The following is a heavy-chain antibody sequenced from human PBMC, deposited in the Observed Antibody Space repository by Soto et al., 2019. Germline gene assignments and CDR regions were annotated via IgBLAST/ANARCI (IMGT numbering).Heavy chain of an antibody. CDR2: IYYSGST. J-gene: IGHJ4*02. CDR1: GGSISSGDYY. CDR3: ARASICSSTSCYRSMDYFDY. Sequence: SETLSLTCTVSGGSISSGDYYWSWIRQPPGKGLEWIGYIYYSGSTYYNPSLKSRVTISVDTSKNQFSLKLSSVTAADTAVYYCARASICSSTSCYRSMDYFDYWGQGTLVTVSS. D-gene: IGHD2-2*01. V-gene: IGHV4-30-4*01.